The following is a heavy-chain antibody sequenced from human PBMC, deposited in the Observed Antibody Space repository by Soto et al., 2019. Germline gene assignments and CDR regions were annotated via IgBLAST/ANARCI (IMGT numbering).Heavy chain of an antibody. J-gene: IGHJ4*02. D-gene: IGHD6-19*01. CDR2: INWNGGST. Sequence: GGSLRLSCAASGFTFDDYGMSWVRQAPGKGLEWVSGINWNGGSTGYADSVKGRFTISRDNAKNSLYLQMASLRAEDTAVYYCARDIVAGSGWYTYDYWGQGTLVTVSS. CDR3: ARDIVAGSGWYTYDY. CDR1: GFTFDDYG. V-gene: IGHV3-20*04.